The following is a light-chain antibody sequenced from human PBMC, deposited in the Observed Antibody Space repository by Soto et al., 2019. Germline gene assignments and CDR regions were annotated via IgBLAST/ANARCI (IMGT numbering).Light chain of an antibody. CDR1: QGISNW. CDR3: QQGNSFPVT. Sequence: DIQMTQSPSSVSASVGDRVTITCRASQGISNWLAWYQQKPGKAPKLLIYAASSLQSGGPSRFSGSGSGTDFTLTISSLQPEDFATYSCQQGNSFPVTFGQGTRLEIK. J-gene: IGKJ5*01. CDR2: AAS. V-gene: IGKV1-12*01.